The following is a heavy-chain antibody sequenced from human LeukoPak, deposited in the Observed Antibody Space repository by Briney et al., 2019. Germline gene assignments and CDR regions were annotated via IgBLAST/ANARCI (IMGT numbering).Heavy chain of an antibody. D-gene: IGHD3-16*01. Sequence: SETLSLTCAVYGGSFSGYYWSWIRQPPGKGLEWIGEINHSGSTNYNPSLKSRVTISVDTSKNQFSLKLSSVTAADTAVYYCARAALEGDRTYYFDYWGQGTLVTVSS. V-gene: IGHV4-34*01. CDR2: INHSGST. CDR1: GGSFSGYY. J-gene: IGHJ4*02. CDR3: ARAALEGDRTYYFDY.